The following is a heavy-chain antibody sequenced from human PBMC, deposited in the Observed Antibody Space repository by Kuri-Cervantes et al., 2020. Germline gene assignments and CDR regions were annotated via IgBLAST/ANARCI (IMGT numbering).Heavy chain of an antibody. D-gene: IGHD2-15*01. Sequence: SETLSLTCTVSGGSISGYYWSWIRQPPGKGLEWIGYIYYSGSTNYNPSLKSRVTISVDTSKNQFSLKLNSVTAADTAVYYCARGGWSLDYWGQGTLVTVSS. J-gene: IGHJ4*02. V-gene: IGHV4-59*01. CDR1: GGSISGYY. CDR2: IYYSGST. CDR3: ARGGWSLDY.